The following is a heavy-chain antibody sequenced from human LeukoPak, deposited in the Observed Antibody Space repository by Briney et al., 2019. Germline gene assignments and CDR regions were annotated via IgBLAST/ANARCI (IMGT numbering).Heavy chain of an antibody. CDR2: ISSSGSTI. CDR3: ARDYYDSSGYSGGSGY. Sequence: GGSLRLSCAASGFTFSSYSMNWVRPAPGKGLEWVSYISSSGSTIYYADSVKGRFTISRDNAKNSLYLQMNSLRAEDTAVYYCARDYYDSSGYSGGSGYWGQGTLVTVSS. D-gene: IGHD3-22*01. V-gene: IGHV3-48*04. CDR1: GFTFSSYS. J-gene: IGHJ4*02.